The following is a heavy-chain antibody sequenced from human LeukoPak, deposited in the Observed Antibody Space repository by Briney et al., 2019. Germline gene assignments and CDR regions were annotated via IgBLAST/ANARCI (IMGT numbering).Heavy chain of an antibody. CDR1: GFTFSSYA. CDR3: AKRTGGSCYWCYYYYGMDV. D-gene: IGHD2-15*01. J-gene: IGHJ6*02. CDR2: ISGSGGST. V-gene: IGHV3-23*01. Sequence: GGSLRLSCAASGFTFSSYAMSWVRQAPGKGLEWVSAISGSGGSTYYAGSVKGRFTISRDNSKNTLYLQMNSLRAEDTAVYYCAKRTGGSCYWCYYYYGMDVWGQGTTVTVSS.